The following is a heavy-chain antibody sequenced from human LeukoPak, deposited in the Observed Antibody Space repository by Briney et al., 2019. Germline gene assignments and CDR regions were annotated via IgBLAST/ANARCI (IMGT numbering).Heavy chain of an antibody. CDR1: GGSISSGSYY. CDR2: IYTSGST. CDR3: ARDRYGSYYDSSGYTYYFDY. J-gene: IGHJ4*02. D-gene: IGHD3-22*01. V-gene: IGHV4-61*02. Sequence: SQTLSLTCTVSGGSISSGSYYWSWIRQPAGKGLEWIGRIYTSGSTNYNPSLKSRVTISVDTSKNQFSLRLSSVTAADTAVYYCARDRYGSYYDSSGYTYYFDYWGQGTLVTVSS.